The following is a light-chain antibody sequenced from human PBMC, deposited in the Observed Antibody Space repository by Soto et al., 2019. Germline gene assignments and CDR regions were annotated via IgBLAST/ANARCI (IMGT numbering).Light chain of an antibody. Sequence: QSVLTQPPSASGTPGQRVTISCSGSNSNIGSNTVNWYQQLPRTAPKLLIHTNNQRPSGVADRFSGSKSGTSASLTISGLQSDDEADYFCSSLTTSDTWVIGGGTKLTVL. CDR1: NSNIGSNT. CDR3: SSLTTSDTWV. J-gene: IGLJ3*02. V-gene: IGLV1-44*01. CDR2: TNN.